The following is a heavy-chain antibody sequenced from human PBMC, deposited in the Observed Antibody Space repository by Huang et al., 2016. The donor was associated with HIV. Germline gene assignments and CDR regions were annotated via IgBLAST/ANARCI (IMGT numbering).Heavy chain of an antibody. D-gene: IGHD2-2*01. V-gene: IGHV4-39*01. CDR1: GGSITSSYHY. J-gene: IGHJ3*02. CDR2: FYYRCDA. CDR3: ASGEYGKNAYDI. Sequence: QLHLQQSGPGLVRPSETLSLICTVSGGSITSSYHYWGWIRQNPGKGLEWIGNFYYRCDAYYTPSLKNRVSISIDTSKSQFSLRLSSVTATDTAVYYCASGEYGKNAYDIWGQGTVVTVSA.